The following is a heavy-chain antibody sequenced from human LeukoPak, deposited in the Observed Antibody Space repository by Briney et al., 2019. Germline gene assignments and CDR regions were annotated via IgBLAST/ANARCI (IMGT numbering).Heavy chain of an antibody. D-gene: IGHD4-17*01. Sequence: SGPTLVKPTQTLTLTCTSSGFSLSTSGVGVGWIRQPPGKALEWLALIYWNDDKRYSPSLKSRLTITKDTSKNQVVLTMTNMDPVDTATYYCAHSLRLMTTVTTNDAFDIWGQGTMVTVSS. J-gene: IGHJ3*02. CDR1: GFSLSTSGVG. CDR3: AHSLRLMTTVTTNDAFDI. CDR2: IYWNDDK. V-gene: IGHV2-5*01.